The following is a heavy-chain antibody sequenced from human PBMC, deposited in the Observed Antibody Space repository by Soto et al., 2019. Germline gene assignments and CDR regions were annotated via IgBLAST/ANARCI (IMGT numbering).Heavy chain of an antibody. Sequence: QVQLVESGGGVVQPGRSLRLSCAASGFTFSSYAMHWVRQAPGKGLEWVAVISYDGSNKYYADSVKGRFTISRDNSKNTLYLHMNSLRAEDTGVYYCARDGSDIVATTNYSYGMDVWGQGTTVTVSS. CDR1: GFTFSSYA. CDR2: ISYDGSNK. D-gene: IGHD5-12*01. V-gene: IGHV3-30-3*01. CDR3: ARDGSDIVATTNYSYGMDV. J-gene: IGHJ6*02.